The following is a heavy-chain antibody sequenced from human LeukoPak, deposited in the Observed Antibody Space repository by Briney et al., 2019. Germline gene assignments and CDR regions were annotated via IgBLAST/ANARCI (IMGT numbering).Heavy chain of an antibody. V-gene: IGHV3-48*03. CDR1: GFTFSSYV. CDR2: ISSSGSTI. J-gene: IGHJ4*02. Sequence: SGGSLRLSCEASGFTFSSYVMSWVRQAPGKGLEWVSYISSSGSTIYYADSVKGRFTISRDNAKNSLYLQMNSLRAEDTAVYYCARDAPYYGSGSYYNAFDYWGQGTLVTVSS. CDR3: ARDAPYYGSGSYYNAFDY. D-gene: IGHD3-10*01.